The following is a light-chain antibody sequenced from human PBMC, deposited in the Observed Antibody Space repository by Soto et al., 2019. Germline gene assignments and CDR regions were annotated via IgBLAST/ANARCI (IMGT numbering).Light chain of an antibody. V-gene: IGKV3-20*01. J-gene: IGKJ1*01. CDR2: GAS. CDR3: QQYGTSPRWT. Sequence: IVLTQSPGTLFLSPGERATLSCRASQNIVTYLAWYQQKPGQAPSLLIFGASTRANGVPDRFSGSGSRTDFTLTISRLDPEDFAVYYCQQYGTSPRWTFGQGTKVDIK. CDR1: QNIVTY.